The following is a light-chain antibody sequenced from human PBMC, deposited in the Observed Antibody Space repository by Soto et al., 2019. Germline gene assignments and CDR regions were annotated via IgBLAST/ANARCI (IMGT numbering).Light chain of an antibody. V-gene: IGKV3-20*01. CDR1: QSVRSNY. CDR3: QQYGGSPYT. J-gene: IGKJ2*01. Sequence: EIVLTQSPGTLSLSPGERATLSCRASQSVRSNYLAWYQQKPGQAPRLLIYGASSRATGIPDRFSGHGSGTDFPLTISRLEPEDFAVYYCQQYGGSPYTFGQGTKLEIK. CDR2: GAS.